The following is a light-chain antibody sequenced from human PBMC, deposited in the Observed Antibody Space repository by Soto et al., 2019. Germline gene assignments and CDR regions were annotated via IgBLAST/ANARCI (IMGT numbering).Light chain of an antibody. J-gene: IGKJ2*01. CDR2: AAS. CDR3: QQSYRPPYP. CDR1: QSISAY. Sequence: DIQMTQSPSSLSASVGERVTITCRANQSISAYLNWYQLKPGKAPKLLIYAASTLQRGVPSRFSGRGSGTDFTLTIRSLQLDDFATYSCQQSYRPPYPFCQGTKVDIK. V-gene: IGKV1-39*01.